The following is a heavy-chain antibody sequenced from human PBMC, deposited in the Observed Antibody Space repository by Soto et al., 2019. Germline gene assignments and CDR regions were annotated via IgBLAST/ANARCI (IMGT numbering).Heavy chain of an antibody. CDR2: IYYSGST. Sequence: SETLSLTCTVSGGSISSSSYYWGWIRQPPGKGLEWIGSIYYSGSTYYNPSLKSRVTISVDTSKNQFSLKLSSVTAADTAVYYCARPGYSSSWSEGYAFDIWGQGTMVTVSS. D-gene: IGHD6-13*01. V-gene: IGHV4-39*01. J-gene: IGHJ3*02. CDR3: ARPGYSSSWSEGYAFDI. CDR1: GGSISSSSYY.